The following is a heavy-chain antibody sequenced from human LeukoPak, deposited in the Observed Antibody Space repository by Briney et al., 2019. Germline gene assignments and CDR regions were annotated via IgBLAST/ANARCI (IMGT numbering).Heavy chain of an antibody. CDR3: ARGSPTGGGFDY. D-gene: IGHD1-14*01. CDR2: MNPNSGNT. V-gene: IGHV1-8*01. Sequence: ASVKVSCKASGYTFTSYDINWVRQATGQGLEWLGWMNPNSGNTGYAQKFQGRVTMTRNTSISTAYMELSSLRSEDTAVYYCARGSPTGGGFDYWGQGTLVTVSS. CDR1: GYTFTSYD. J-gene: IGHJ4*02.